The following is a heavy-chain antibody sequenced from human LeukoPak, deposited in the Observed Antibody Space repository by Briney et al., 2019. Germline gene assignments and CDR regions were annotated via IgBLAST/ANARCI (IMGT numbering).Heavy chain of an antibody. CDR1: GGSIRGCH. CDR2: FYYSGST. CDR3: ARDLVKEKPSGGFYYYGMDV. V-gene: IGHV4-59*01. Sequence: SETLSLTCTVFGGSIRGCHWSWIRQPPGEGLEWIGHFYYSGSTNFNPSLKSRVTISGDTSKNQFSLKVISVTAADTAVYYCARDLVKEKPSGGFYYYGMDVWGQGTTVTVSS. D-gene: IGHD1-26*01. J-gene: IGHJ6*02.